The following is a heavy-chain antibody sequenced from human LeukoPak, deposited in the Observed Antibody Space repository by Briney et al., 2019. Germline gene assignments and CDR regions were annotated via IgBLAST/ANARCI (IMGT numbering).Heavy chain of an antibody. CDR3: AKDNVDCSGGSCYLYYFDY. CDR2: ISGDGGST. V-gene: IGHV3-43*02. Sequence: GGSLRLSCAASGFTFDDYAMHWVRQAPGKGLEWASLISGDGGSTYYADSVKGRFTISRDNSKNSLYLQMNSLRTEDTALYYCAKDNVDCSGGSCYLYYFDYWGQGTLVTVSS. CDR1: GFTFDDYA. D-gene: IGHD2-15*01. J-gene: IGHJ4*02.